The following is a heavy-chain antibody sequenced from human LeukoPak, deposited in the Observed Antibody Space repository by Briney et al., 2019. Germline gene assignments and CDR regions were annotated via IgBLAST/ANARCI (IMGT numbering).Heavy chain of an antibody. CDR3: ARGHHYFDY. Sequence: ASVKVSCKASGYTFTSYGISWVRQAPGQGLEWMGWISAYNGNTNYAQKFQGRVTITADESTSTAYMELSSLRSEDTAVYYCARGHHYFDYWGQGTLVTVSS. V-gene: IGHV1-18*01. CDR2: ISAYNGNT. J-gene: IGHJ4*02. CDR1: GYTFTSYG.